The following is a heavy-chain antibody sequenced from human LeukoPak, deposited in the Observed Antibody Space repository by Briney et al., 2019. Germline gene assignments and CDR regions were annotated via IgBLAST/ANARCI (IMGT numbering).Heavy chain of an antibody. D-gene: IGHD3-22*01. CDR3: ARYDSSGHDAFDI. CDR2: IRSKAYGGTT. V-gene: IGHV3-49*04. Sequence: GGSPRLSCTASGFTFGDYAMSWVRQAPGKGLGWVGFIRSKAYGGTTEYAASVKGRFTISRDDSKSIAYLQMNSLKTEDTAVYYCARYDSSGHDAFDIWGQGTMVTVSS. J-gene: IGHJ3*02. CDR1: GFTFGDYA.